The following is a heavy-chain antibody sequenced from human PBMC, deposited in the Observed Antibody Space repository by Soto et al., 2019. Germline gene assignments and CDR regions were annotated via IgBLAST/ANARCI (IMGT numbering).Heavy chain of an antibody. D-gene: IGHD5-18*01. J-gene: IGHJ4*02. CDR2: ISSSSSYI. CDR1: GFTFSSYN. Sequence: LRLSCAASGFTFSSYNMNWVRQAPGKGLEWVSSISSSSSYIYYADSVKGRFTISRDNAKNSLYLQMNSLRAEDTAVYYCARERGYSYGYGDYWGQGTLVTVSS. CDR3: ARERGYSYGYGDY. V-gene: IGHV3-21*01.